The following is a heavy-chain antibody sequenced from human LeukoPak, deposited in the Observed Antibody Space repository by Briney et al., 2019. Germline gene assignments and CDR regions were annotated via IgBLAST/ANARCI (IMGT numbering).Heavy chain of an antibody. CDR3: AREDSSSSNYYYYYMDV. CDR1: GGSISSYY. J-gene: IGHJ6*03. Sequence: IPSETLSLTCTVSGGSISSYYWSWIWQPAGEGLEWIGRIYTSGGTNYNPSLKSRVTMSVDTSKNQFSLKLSSVTAADTAVYYCAREDSSSSNYYYYYMDVWGKGTTVTVSS. V-gene: IGHV4-4*07. CDR2: IYTSGGT. D-gene: IGHD6-6*01.